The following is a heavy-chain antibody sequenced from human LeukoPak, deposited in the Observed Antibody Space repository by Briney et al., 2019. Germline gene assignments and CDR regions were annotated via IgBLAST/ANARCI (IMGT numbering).Heavy chain of an antibody. CDR1: GYTFTSYG. J-gene: IGHJ4*02. V-gene: IGHV1-18*01. D-gene: IGHD5-24*01. Sequence: ASVKVSCKASGYTFTSYGISWVRQAPGQGLEWMGWISAYNGNTNYAQKLQGRVTMTTDTSTSTAYMELSSLRSEDTAVYYCARGPTGDGYNFPDYWGQGTLVTVSS. CDR3: ARGPTGDGYNFPDY. CDR2: ISAYNGNT.